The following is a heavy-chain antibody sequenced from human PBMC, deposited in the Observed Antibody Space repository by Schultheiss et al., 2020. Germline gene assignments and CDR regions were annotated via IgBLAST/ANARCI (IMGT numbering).Heavy chain of an antibody. CDR3: ASITMVRGVIINAFDM. J-gene: IGHJ3*02. CDR2: ISSSSSTI. Sequence: GESLKISCAASGFTFSSYSMNWVRQAPGKGLEWVSYISSSSSTIYYADSVKGRFTISRDNAKNSLYLQMNSLRDEDTAVYYCASITMVRGVIINAFDMWGQGTKVTVSS. V-gene: IGHV3-48*02. CDR1: GFTFSSYS. D-gene: IGHD3-10*01.